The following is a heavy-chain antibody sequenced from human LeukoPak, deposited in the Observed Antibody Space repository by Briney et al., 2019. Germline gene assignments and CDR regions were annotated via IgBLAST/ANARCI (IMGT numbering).Heavy chain of an antibody. CDR2: IYSGGST. CDR3: AKRPHYVYYGMDV. J-gene: IGHJ6*02. V-gene: IGHV3-53*01. CDR1: GFTVSSNY. Sequence: GGSLRLSCAASGFTVSSNYMSWVRQAPGKGLEWVSVIYSGGSTYYADSVKGRFTISRDNSKNTLYLQMNSLRAEDTAVYYCAKRPHYVYYGMDVWGQGTTVTVSS.